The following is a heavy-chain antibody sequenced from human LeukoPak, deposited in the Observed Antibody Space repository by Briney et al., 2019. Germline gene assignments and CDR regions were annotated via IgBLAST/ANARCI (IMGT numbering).Heavy chain of an antibody. CDR2: IYYSGST. CDR1: GGSISSSSYY. CDR3: ARDHQVPAAFDY. J-gene: IGHJ4*02. V-gene: IGHV4-39*02. Sequence: SETLSLTCTVSGGSISSSSYYWGWIRQPPGKGLEWIGSIYYSGSTYYNPSLKSRVTISVDTSKNQFSLKLSSVTAADTAVYYCARDHQVPAAFDYWGQGTLVTVSS. D-gene: IGHD2-2*01.